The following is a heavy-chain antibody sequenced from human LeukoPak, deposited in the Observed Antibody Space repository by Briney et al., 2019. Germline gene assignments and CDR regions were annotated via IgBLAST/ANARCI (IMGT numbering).Heavy chain of an antibody. D-gene: IGHD2-15*01. CDR2: MNPNSGNT. CDR1: GYTFTSYD. J-gene: IGHJ6*03. V-gene: IGHV1-8*01. CDR3: ARGLGYCSGGSCYIYYYYYYMDV. Sequence: ASVKVSCKASGYTFTSYDINWVRQATGQGLEWMGWMNPNSGNTGYAQKFQGRVTMTRNTSISTAYMELSSLRSEDTAAYYCARGLGYCSGGSCYIYYYYYYMDVWGKGTTVTVSS.